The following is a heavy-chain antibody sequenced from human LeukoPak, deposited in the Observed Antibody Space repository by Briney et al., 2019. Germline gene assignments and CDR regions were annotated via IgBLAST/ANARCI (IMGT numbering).Heavy chain of an antibody. CDR2: ISYDGSNK. J-gene: IGHJ6*02. CDR3: AREGPGLLCFGEFPGGMDV. Sequence: GGSLRLSCAASGFTFCSYAMHRVRPAPGKGLEWVAVISYDGSNKYYADSVKGRFTLSRDNSKNTLYLQMNSLRAEDTAVYYCAREGPGLLCFGEFPGGMDVWGQGTTVTVSS. CDR1: GFTFCSYA. D-gene: IGHD3-10*01. V-gene: IGHV3-30-3*01.